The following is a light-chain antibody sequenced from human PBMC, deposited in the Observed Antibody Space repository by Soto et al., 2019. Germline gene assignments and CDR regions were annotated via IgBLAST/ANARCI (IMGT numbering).Light chain of an antibody. CDR1: QGISSY. V-gene: IGKV1-9*01. CDR3: QVLTSFLLT. CDR2: AAS. J-gene: IGKJ4*01. Sequence: DIQMTQKTSTLSGSVGDRVTITFRSSQGISSYLAWYQQKPGKAPKLLIYAASTLQSGVPSRFSGSGSGTDFTLTISSLQPEDFASYYCQVLTSFLLTFGGGSKVDI.